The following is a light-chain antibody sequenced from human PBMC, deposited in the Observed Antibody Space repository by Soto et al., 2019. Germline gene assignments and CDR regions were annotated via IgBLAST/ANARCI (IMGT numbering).Light chain of an antibody. Sequence: QSALTQPPSASGSPGQSVTISCTGTSSDVGGYNYVSWYQQHPGKAPNLMIYEVSKRPSGVPDRFSGSKSGNTASLTVSGLQAEDEADYYCSSYAGSTLFGTGTKVTVL. J-gene: IGLJ1*01. V-gene: IGLV2-8*01. CDR3: SSYAGSTL. CDR2: EVS. CDR1: SSDVGGYNY.